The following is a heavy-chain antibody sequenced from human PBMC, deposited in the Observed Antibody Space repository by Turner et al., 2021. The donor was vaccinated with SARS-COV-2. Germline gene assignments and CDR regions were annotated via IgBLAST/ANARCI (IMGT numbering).Heavy chain of an antibody. CDR2: IYSGGTP. D-gene: IGHD6-19*01. CDR1: GFTVSSNY. V-gene: IGHV3-53*05. J-gene: IGHJ3*02. CDR3: AREGQWLVRTFDI. Sequence: ELQLVETGGGLIPPGGSLRPSCAASGFTVSSNYMSWGRQAPGKGLEWVSLIYSGGTPYYADCVKGRFTISRDNSKNPLFIQMNSLRPEDTAVYYCAREGQWLVRTFDIWGQGTLVTVSS.